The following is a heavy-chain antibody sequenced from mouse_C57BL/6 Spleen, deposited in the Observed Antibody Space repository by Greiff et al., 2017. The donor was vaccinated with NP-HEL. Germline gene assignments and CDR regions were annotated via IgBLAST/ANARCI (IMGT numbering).Heavy chain of an antibody. CDR1: GYTFTSYW. V-gene: IGHV1-64*01. J-gene: IGHJ2*01. D-gene: IGHD2-3*01. Sequence: QVQLQQSGAELVKRGASVKLSCKASGYTFTSYWMHWVKQRPGQGLEWIGMIHPNSGSTNYNEKFKSKATLTVDKSSSTAYMQLSSLTSEDSAVYYCAPIYDGYFDYWGQGTTLTVSS. CDR2: IHPNSGST. CDR3: APIYDGYFDY.